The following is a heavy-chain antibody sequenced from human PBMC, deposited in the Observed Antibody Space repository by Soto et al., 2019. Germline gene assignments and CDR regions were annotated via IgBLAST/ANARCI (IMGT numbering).Heavy chain of an antibody. CDR1: GGSISSYY. J-gene: IGHJ4*02. Sequence: SETLSLTCTVSGGSISSYYWSWIRQPPGKGLEWIGYIYYSGSTNYNPSLKSRVTISVDTSKNQFSLKLSSVTAADTAVYYCASALKYCSGGSCSQTWFDYWGQGTLVTVSS. CDR2: IYYSGST. CDR3: ASALKYCSGGSCSQTWFDY. V-gene: IGHV4-59*08. D-gene: IGHD2-15*01.